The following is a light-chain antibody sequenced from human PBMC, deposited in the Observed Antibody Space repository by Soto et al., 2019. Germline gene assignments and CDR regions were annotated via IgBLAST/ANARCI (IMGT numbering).Light chain of an antibody. Sequence: QSVLTQPASVSGSPGQSITISCTGTSSDVGGYKYVSWYQQHPGKAPKFLIYEVSNRPSGVSSRFSGSKSGNTASLTISGLQAEDVADYYCTSKTSISPYVFGTGTKVTVL. CDR1: SSDVGGYKY. CDR3: TSKTSISPYV. CDR2: EVS. V-gene: IGLV2-14*01. J-gene: IGLJ1*01.